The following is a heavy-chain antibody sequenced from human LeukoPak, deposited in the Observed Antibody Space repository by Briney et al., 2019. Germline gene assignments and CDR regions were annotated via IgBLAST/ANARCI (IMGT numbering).Heavy chain of an antibody. V-gene: IGHV1-69*05. CDR1: GGTFSSYA. J-gene: IGHJ4*02. D-gene: IGHD6-13*01. CDR3: VVRGILRYYFDY. CDR2: IIPIFGTA. Sequence: GSSVTVSCKASGGTFSSYAISWVRQAPGQGLEWMGGIIPIFGTANYAQKFQGRVTITTDESTSTAYMELSSLRSEDTAVYYCVVRGILRYYFDYWGQGTLVTVSS.